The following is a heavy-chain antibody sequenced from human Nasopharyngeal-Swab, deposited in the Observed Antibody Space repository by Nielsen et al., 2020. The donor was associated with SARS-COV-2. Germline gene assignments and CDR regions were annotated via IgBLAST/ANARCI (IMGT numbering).Heavy chain of an antibody. CDR1: GYTFTSYG. CDR3: ARSDIAAAGTWVLGY. Sequence: ASVKVSCKASGYTFTSYGISWVRQAPGQGLEWMGWISAYNGNTNYAQKLQGRVTMTTDTSTSTAYMELRSLRSDDTAVYYCARSDIAAAGTWVLGYWGQGTLVTVSS. J-gene: IGHJ4*02. V-gene: IGHV1-18*01. CDR2: ISAYNGNT. D-gene: IGHD6-13*01.